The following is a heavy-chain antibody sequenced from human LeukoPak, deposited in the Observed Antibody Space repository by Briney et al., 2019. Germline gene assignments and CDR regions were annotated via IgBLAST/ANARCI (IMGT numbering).Heavy chain of an antibody. CDR2: ISSSGSTI. CDR3: AKDPYYGSGSYYKGGYFDY. Sequence: GGSLRLSCAASGFTFSDYYMSWIRQAPGKGLEWVSYISSSGSTIYYADSVKGRFTISRDNAKNSLYLQMNSLRAEDTAVYYCAKDPYYGSGSYYKGGYFDYWGQGTLVTVSS. D-gene: IGHD3-10*01. J-gene: IGHJ4*02. CDR1: GFTFSDYY. V-gene: IGHV3-11*01.